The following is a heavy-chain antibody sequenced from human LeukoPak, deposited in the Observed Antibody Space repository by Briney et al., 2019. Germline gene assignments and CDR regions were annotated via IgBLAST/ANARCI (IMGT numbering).Heavy chain of an antibody. V-gene: IGHV4-39*01. CDR1: GGSISSTSYQ. Sequence: SETLSLTCTVSGGSISSTSYQWGWLRQPPGRGLEWIGNIYFGGNTYYNTSLNYRVTVSVDTSKNQFSLQLSSVTAADTAVYYCARLRRTAVTTYNYYHYMDVWGKGTTVTVSS. CDR2: IYFGGNT. D-gene: IGHD4-11*01. J-gene: IGHJ6*03. CDR3: ARLRRTAVTTYNYYHYMDV.